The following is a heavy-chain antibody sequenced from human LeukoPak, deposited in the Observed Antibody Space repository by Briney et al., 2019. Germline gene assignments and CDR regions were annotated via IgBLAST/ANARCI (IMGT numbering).Heavy chain of an antibody. V-gene: IGHV4-39*01. CDR3: ARRIVGATTTGYY. D-gene: IGHD1-26*01. CDR2: IYYSGST. J-gene: IGHJ4*02. CDR1: GGSISSSRYY. Sequence: PSETLSLTCTVSGGSISSSRYYWGWIRQPPGKGLEWIGSIYYSGSTYYNPSLKSRVTISVDTSKNQFSLKLSSVTAADTAVYYCARRIVGATTTGYYWGQGTLVTVSS.